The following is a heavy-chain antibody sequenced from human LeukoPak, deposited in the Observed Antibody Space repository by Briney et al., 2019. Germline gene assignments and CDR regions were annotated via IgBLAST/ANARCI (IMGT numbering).Heavy chain of an antibody. CDR2: IIPIFGTA. D-gene: IGHD3-22*01. J-gene: IGHJ4*02. V-gene: IGHV1-69*01. Sequence: GSSVKVSCKASGGTFSSYAISWVRQAPGQGLEWMGGIIPIFGTANYAQKSQGRVTITADESTSTAYMELSSLRSEDTAVYYCARDPRPINYYDSSGYYYGFGYWGQGTLVTVSS. CDR3: ARDPRPINYYDSSGYYYGFGY. CDR1: GGTFSSYA.